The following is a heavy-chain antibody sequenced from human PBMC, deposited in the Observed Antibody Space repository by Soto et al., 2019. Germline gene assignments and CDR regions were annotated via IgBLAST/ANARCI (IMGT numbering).Heavy chain of an antibody. J-gene: IGHJ4*02. Sequence: GASVKVSCKASGYTFSSYAMHWVRQAPGQRLEWMGWINAGYGNTKSSQKFQDRVTISRDTSASTAYMEPTSPRSEDTAVYYCARDTGDGTFDFWGQGTLVTVSS. CDR1: GYTFSSYA. V-gene: IGHV1-3*01. CDR2: INAGYGNT. D-gene: IGHD7-27*01. CDR3: ARDTGDGTFDF.